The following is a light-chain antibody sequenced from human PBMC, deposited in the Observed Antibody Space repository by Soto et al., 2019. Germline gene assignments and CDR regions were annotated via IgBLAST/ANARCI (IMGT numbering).Light chain of an antibody. CDR3: VLYMGSGTVV. V-gene: IGLV8-61*01. Sequence: QTVVTQEPSFSVSPGGTVTLTCGLSSGSVSTSYYPSWYQQTPGQAPRTLIYSTNTRSSGVPDRFSGSILGNKAALASTGAQADDESDYYCVLYMGSGTVVFGGGTKLTV. CDR1: SGSVSTSYY. CDR2: STN. J-gene: IGLJ2*01.